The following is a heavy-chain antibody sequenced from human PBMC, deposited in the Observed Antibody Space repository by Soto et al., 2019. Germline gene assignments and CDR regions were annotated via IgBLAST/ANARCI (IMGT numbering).Heavy chain of an antibody. D-gene: IGHD4-4*01. Sequence: ASVKVSCKASGYTFTSYYMHWVRQAPGQGLEWMGIINPSGGSTSYAQKFQGRVTMTRDTSTSTVYMELSSLRSEDTAVYYCARAMTTVTPKRGDYYCYYMDVWGKGTTVTVSS. CDR3: ARAMTTVTPKRGDYYCYYMDV. CDR1: GYTFTSYY. CDR2: INPSGGST. V-gene: IGHV1-46*03. J-gene: IGHJ6*03.